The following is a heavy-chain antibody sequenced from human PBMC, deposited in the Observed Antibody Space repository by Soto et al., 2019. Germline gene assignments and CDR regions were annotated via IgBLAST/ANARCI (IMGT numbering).Heavy chain of an antibody. CDR3: ATVGIVATIELGYFDY. CDR2: FDPEDGET. V-gene: IGHV1-24*01. Sequence: QVQLVQSGAEVKKPGASVKVSCKVSGYTLTELFMHWVRQAPGKGLEWMGGFDPEDGETIYAQKFQGRVTMTEDTSTDTAYMELSSLRSEDTAVYYCATVGIVATIELGYFDYWGQGTLVTVSS. J-gene: IGHJ4*02. D-gene: IGHD5-12*01. CDR1: GYTLTELF.